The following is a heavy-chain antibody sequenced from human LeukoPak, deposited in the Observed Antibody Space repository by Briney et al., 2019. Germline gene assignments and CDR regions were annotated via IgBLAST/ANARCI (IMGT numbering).Heavy chain of an antibody. Sequence: GGSLRLSCTASGFTFGDYAINWVRQAPGKGLEWVGLIRSKAYGGTTEYAASVEGRFTISRDDSKSIAYLQVNSLKTEDTAVYYCAPSSGSWYYYGMDVWGQGTTVTVSS. CDR3: APSSGSWYYYGMDV. CDR2: IRSKAYGGTT. D-gene: IGHD3-10*01. CDR1: GFTFGDYA. J-gene: IGHJ6*02. V-gene: IGHV3-49*04.